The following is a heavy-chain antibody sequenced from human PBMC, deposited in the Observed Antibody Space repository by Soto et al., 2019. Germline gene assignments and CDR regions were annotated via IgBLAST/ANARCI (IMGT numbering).Heavy chain of an antibody. CDR1: GFTFSSYD. J-gene: IGHJ6*02. Sequence: PGGSLRLSCAASGFTFSSYDMHWVRQATGKGLEWVSAIGTAGDTYYPGSVKGRFTISRENAKNSLYLQMNSLRAGDTAVYYCARDGSPSYGMDVWGQGTTVTVSS. CDR2: IGTAGDT. CDR3: ARDGSPSYGMDV. V-gene: IGHV3-13*04.